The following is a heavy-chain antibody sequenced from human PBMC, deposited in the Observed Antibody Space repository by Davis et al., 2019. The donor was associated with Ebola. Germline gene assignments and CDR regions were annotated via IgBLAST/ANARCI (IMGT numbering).Heavy chain of an antibody. CDR1: GYTFTGYY. Sequence: ASVKVSCKASGYTFTGYYMYWVRQAPGQGLEWMGWINPNSGGSNYAQKFQGRVTMTRDTSINTAYMELSRLRSDDTAVYYCARGGSSSRWTFNIWGQGTMVTVSS. D-gene: IGHD6-13*01. J-gene: IGHJ3*02. CDR3: ARGGSSSRWTFNI. CDR2: INPNSGGS. V-gene: IGHV1-2*02.